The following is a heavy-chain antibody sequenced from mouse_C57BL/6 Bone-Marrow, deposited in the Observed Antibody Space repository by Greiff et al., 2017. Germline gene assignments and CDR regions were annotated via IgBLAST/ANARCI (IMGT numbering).Heavy chain of an antibody. CDR2: INPNNGGT. V-gene: IGHV1-26*01. J-gene: IGHJ4*01. Sequence: VQLQQSGPELVKPGASVKISCKASGYTFTDYYMNWVKQSHGKSLEWIGDINPNNGGTSYNQKFKGKATLTVDKSSSTAYMELRSLTSEDSAVYYCARCYYGTMDYWGQGTSVTVSS. CDR3: ARCYYGTMDY. CDR1: GYTFTDYY. D-gene: IGHD1-1*01.